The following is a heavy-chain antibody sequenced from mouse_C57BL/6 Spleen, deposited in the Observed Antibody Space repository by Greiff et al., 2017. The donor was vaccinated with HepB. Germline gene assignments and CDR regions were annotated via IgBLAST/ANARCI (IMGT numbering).Heavy chain of an antibody. V-gene: IGHV1-61*01. J-gene: IGHJ2*01. CDR1: GYTFTSYW. CDR3: AKGLGGNFDY. Sequence: VQLQQPGAELVRPGSSVKLSCKASGYTFTSYWMDWVKQRPGQGLEWIGNIYPSDSETHYNQKFKDKATLTVDKSSSTAYMQLSRLTSEDSAVYYCAKGLGGNFDYWGQGTTLTVSS. CDR2: IYPSDSET.